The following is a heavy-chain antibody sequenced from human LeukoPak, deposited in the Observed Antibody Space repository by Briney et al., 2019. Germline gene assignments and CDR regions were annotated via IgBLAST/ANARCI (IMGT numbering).Heavy chain of an antibody. CDR2: IYYSGST. CDR1: GGSISSYY. D-gene: IGHD5-18*01. Sequence: SETLSLTCTVSGGSISSYYWSWIRQPPGKGLEWIGYIYYSGSTNYNPSLKSQVTISVDTSKNQFSLKLSSVTAADTAVYYCARDVTPRIGYSYGYYFDYWGQGTLVTVSS. V-gene: IGHV4-59*01. J-gene: IGHJ4*02. CDR3: ARDVTPRIGYSYGYYFDY.